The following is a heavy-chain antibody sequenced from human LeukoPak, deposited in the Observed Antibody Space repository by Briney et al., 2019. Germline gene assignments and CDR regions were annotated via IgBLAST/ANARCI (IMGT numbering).Heavy chain of an antibody. Sequence: ASVKVSCKASGYTFTGYYMHWVRQAPGQGLEWMGWINPNSGGTNYAQKFQGRVTMTRDTSISTAYMELSRLRSDDTAVYYCARGPLMVRGQIGAYYFDYWGQGTLVTVSS. J-gene: IGHJ4*02. CDR1: GYTFTGYY. CDR3: ARGPLMVRGQIGAYYFDY. CDR2: INPNSGGT. D-gene: IGHD3-10*01. V-gene: IGHV1-2*02.